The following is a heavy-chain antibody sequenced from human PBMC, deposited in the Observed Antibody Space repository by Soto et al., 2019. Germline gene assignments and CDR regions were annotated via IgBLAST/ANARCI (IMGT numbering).Heavy chain of an antibody. CDR3: AEDRSIVAAGIDD. Sequence: EVELVESGGGLAQPGGSLRLPCAASGFNLDDFAMHWVRQAPGKGLQWVSGITWNSGKIDYGDSVKGRFTISRDNAKNFLYLQMNGLRTEDTALYYCAEDRSIVAAGIDDWGRGTLVTVSS. D-gene: IGHD6-13*01. J-gene: IGHJ4*02. CDR1: GFNLDDFA. CDR2: ITWNSGKI. V-gene: IGHV3-9*01.